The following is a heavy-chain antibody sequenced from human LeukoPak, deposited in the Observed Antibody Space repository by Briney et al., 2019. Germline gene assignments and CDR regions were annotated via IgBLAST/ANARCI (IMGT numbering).Heavy chain of an antibody. J-gene: IGHJ4*02. CDR1: GFTFSSYW. V-gene: IGHV3-74*01. CDR3: AREDANWGSDY. D-gene: IGHD7-27*01. Sequence: GGSLRLSCAASGFTFSSYWMHWVRQAPGKGLVWVSRINSDGSSTSYADSVKGRFTISRANAKNTLYLKMNSLRAEDTAVYYCAREDANWGSDYWGQGTLVTVSS. CDR2: INSDGSST.